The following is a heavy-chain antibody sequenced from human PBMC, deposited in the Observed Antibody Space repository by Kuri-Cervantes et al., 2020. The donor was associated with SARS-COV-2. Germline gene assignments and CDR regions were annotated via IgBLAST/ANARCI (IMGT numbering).Heavy chain of an antibody. V-gene: IGHV1-18*04. Sequence: ASVKVSCKASGYSFTSYGISWVRQAPGQGLEWMGWISTYNSNLKYAQKFQGRVTMTRDTSISTAYMELSRLRSDDTAVYYCARVGCSSTSCYRAIDYWGQGTLVTVSS. D-gene: IGHD2-2*01. CDR1: GYSFTSYG. CDR3: ARVGCSSTSCYRAIDY. CDR2: ISTYNSNL. J-gene: IGHJ4*02.